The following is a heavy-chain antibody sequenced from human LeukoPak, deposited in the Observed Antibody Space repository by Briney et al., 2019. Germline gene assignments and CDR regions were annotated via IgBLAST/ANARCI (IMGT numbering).Heavy chain of an antibody. CDR3: ARDPGTMVRGVIPLPL. CDR2: INPNSGGT. Sequence: GASVKVSCKASGYTLTGYYMHWVRQATGQGLEWMGRINPNSGGTNYAQKFQGRVTMTRDTSISTAYMELSRLRSDDTAVYYCARDPGTMVRGVIPLPLWGQGTLVTVSS. V-gene: IGHV1-2*06. D-gene: IGHD3-10*01. CDR1: GYTLTGYY. J-gene: IGHJ4*02.